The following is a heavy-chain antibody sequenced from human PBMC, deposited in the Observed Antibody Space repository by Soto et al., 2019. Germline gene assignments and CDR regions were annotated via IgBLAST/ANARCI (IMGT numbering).Heavy chain of an antibody. V-gene: IGHV3-33*01. CDR2: IWYDGSNK. CDR1: GFTFSSYG. D-gene: IGHD3-16*01. Sequence: QVQLVESGGGVVQPGRSLRLSCAASGFTFSSYGMHWVRQAPGKGLEWVAVIWYDGSNKYYADSVKGRFTISRDNSKNTLYLQMNSLRAEDTAVYYCARDNTIGGRYFDYWGQGPLVTVSS. J-gene: IGHJ4*02. CDR3: ARDNTIGGRYFDY.